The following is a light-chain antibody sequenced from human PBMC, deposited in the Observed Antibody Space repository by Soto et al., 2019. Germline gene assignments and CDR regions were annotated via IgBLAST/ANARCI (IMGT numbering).Light chain of an antibody. Sequence: QSVLTQPPSVSGAPGQRVTISCTGSSSNIGAGYDVHWYQQLPGTAPTLLISGNTDRPSGVPDRFSGSKSGTSASLAITGLQTDDEADYYCQSFDRSLTAWVFGGGTKLTVL. J-gene: IGLJ3*02. CDR3: QSFDRSLTAWV. CDR1: SSNIGAGYD. CDR2: GNT. V-gene: IGLV1-40*01.